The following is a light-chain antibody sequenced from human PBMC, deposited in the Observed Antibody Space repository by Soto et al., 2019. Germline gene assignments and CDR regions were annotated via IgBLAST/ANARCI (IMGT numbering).Light chain of an antibody. CDR1: QSVLYSSNNKNY. V-gene: IGKV4-1*01. CDR2: WAS. Sequence: DIVMTQSPDSLAVPLGERATINCKSSQSVLYSSNNKNYLSWYQQKPGQPPKLLIYWASTRESGVPDRFSGSGSGTDFTLTISSLQAEDVAVYFCQQHYNIPFTFGGGTKVEIK. CDR3: QQHYNIPFT. J-gene: IGKJ4*01.